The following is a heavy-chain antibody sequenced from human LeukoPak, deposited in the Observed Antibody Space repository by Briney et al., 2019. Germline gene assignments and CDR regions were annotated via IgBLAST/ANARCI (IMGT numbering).Heavy chain of an antibody. Sequence: ASVKVSCKASGYTFTSYGISWVRQAPGQGLEWMGWISAYNGNTNYAQKFQGRVTMTRDTSISTAYMELSRLRSDDTAVYYCARAYSGSDYWGQGTLVTVSS. V-gene: IGHV1-18*01. D-gene: IGHD1-26*01. CDR2: ISAYNGNT. J-gene: IGHJ4*02. CDR1: GYTFTSYG. CDR3: ARAYSGSDY.